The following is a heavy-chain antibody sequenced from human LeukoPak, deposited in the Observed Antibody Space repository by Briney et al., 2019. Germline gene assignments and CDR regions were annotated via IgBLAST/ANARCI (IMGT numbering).Heavy chain of an antibody. CDR2: ISGSGGST. CDR1: GFTFSSYA. D-gene: IGHD2-2*01. V-gene: IGHV3-23*01. J-gene: IGHJ5*02. Sequence: GGSLRLSCAASGFTFSSYAMSWVRQAPGKGLEWVSAISGSGGSTYYADSVKGRFTISRDNSKNTPYLQMNSLRAEDTAVYYCAKGPRVAMARPAATRNWFDPWGQGTLVTVSS. CDR3: AKGPRVAMARPAATRNWFDP.